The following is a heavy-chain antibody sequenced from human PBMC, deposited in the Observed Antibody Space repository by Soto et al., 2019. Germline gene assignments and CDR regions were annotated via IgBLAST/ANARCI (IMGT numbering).Heavy chain of an antibody. V-gene: IGHV1-69*12. Sequence: QVQLVQSGAEVKKPGSSVKVSCKASGGTFSSYAISWVRQAPGQGLEWMGEIIPIFGTANYAQKFQGRVTITADESTITGYMELSSVSSEDTAVYYCARHRGPSSGYYPYWFDHWGQGTLVTVAS. CDR3: ARHRGPSSGYYPYWFDH. D-gene: IGHD3-22*01. CDR2: IIPIFGTA. CDR1: GGTFSSYA. J-gene: IGHJ5*02.